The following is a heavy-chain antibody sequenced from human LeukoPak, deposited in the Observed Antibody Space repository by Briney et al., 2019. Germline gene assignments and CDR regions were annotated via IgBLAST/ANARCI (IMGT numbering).Heavy chain of an antibody. CDR2: IYTSGST. D-gene: IGHD3-22*01. J-gene: IGHJ3*02. V-gene: IGHV4-61*02. CDR3: ARDTYYHDSSGYRKTEDASDI. Sequence: PSETLSLTCTVSSGSISSGDYYWSWIRQPAGEGLEWIGRIYTSGSTNYNPSLKSRVTISLDTSKNQFSLNLSSVTAADTAVYYCARDTYYHDSSGYRKTEDASDIWGQGTMVTVSS. CDR1: SGSISSGDYY.